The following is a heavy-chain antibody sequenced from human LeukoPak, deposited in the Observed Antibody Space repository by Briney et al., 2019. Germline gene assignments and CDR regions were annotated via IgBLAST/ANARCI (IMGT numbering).Heavy chain of an antibody. J-gene: IGHJ4*02. CDR1: GFTFTDAW. V-gene: IGHV3-15*01. Sequence: PGGSLTLSCAVSGFTFTDAWMSWVRQAPGKGLEWIGRIKTKTDGESTDYAAPVHDRFTISRDDSKDTLFLHMSNLKTEDTAVYFCTTDSLFGDDYNPDSFDYWGQGTLVAVSS. CDR3: TTDSLFGDDYNPDSFDY. CDR2: IKTKTDGEST. D-gene: IGHD5-24*01.